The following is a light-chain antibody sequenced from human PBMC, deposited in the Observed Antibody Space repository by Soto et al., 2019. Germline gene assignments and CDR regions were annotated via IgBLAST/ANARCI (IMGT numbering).Light chain of an antibody. V-gene: IGKV1-5*01. J-gene: IGKJ4*01. CDR3: LQYTNFPRS. Sequence: DIQMTQSPSTLSASVGDRVTITCRSSQSISSWLAWYQQKPGKAPKLLIHEASRLESGVPSRLSGSGCGPEFTLVISGLHAEDCATYYGLQYTNFPRSFGGG. CDR2: EAS. CDR1: QSISSW.